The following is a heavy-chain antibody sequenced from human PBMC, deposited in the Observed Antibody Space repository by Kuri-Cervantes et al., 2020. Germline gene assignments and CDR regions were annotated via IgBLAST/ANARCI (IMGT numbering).Heavy chain of an antibody. CDR2: ISWNSGNI. Sequence: SLKISCAASGFIFDDFAMHWVRQVPGKGLEWVSGISWNSGNIDYADSVKGRFTISRDNTKNSLFLQMNSLRAEDTAVYYCARHSSGSVVPYYFDYWGQGTLVTVSS. J-gene: IGHJ4*02. D-gene: IGHD2-15*01. CDR1: GFIFDDFA. V-gene: IGHV3-9*01. CDR3: ARHSSGSVVPYYFDY.